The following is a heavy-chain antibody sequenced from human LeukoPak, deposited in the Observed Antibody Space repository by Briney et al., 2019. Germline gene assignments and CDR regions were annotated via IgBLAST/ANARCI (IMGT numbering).Heavy chain of an antibody. Sequence: PSETLSLTCTVSGGSISSYYWSWIRQPPGKGLEWIGEINHSGSTNYNPSLKSRVTISVDTSKNQFSLKLSSVTAADTAVYYCARGRLDYDILTGYLSGWFDPWGQGTLVTVSP. V-gene: IGHV4-34*01. CDR2: INHSGST. D-gene: IGHD3-9*01. J-gene: IGHJ5*02. CDR1: GGSISSYY. CDR3: ARGRLDYDILTGYLSGWFDP.